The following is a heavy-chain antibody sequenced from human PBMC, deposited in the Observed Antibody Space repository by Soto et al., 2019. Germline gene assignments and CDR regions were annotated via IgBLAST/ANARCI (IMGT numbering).Heavy chain of an antibody. J-gene: IGHJ4*02. CDR2: ITWNSRVL. Sequence: EVQLVESGGRLVQPGRSLRLSCVGTGLNFDDFAMHWVRQAPGKGLEWVSGITWNSRVLAYADSVKGRFTISRDNARNSLYLQMDSLRDEDAALYYCAKGRYDFWSPYYFDSWSQGTLVTVSS. D-gene: IGHD3-3*01. CDR3: AKGRYDFWSPYYFDS. V-gene: IGHV3-9*01. CDR1: GLNFDDFA.